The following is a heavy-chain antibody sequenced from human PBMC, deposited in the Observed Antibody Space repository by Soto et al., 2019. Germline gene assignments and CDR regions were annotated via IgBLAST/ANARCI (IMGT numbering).Heavy chain of an antibody. V-gene: IGHV1-8*01. D-gene: IGHD6-13*01. CDR1: GYTFTSYD. J-gene: IGHJ6*03. CDR3: AKAHRGRAGPAYYYYYIDV. CDR2: MNPNSGNT. Sequence: QVQLVQSGAEVKKPGASVKVSCKASGYTFTSYDINWVRQATGQGLEWMGWMNPNSGNTGYAQKFQGRVTMTRNTSISPAYMELSSLRSDDTAVYYCAKAHRGRAGPAYYYYYIDVWGKGTTVTVSS.